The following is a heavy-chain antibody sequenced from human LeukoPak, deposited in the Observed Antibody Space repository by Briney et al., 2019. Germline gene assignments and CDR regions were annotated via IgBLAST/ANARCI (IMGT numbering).Heavy chain of an antibody. J-gene: IGHJ5*02. V-gene: IGHV1-18*01. Sequence: GASVKVSCKASGYTFTSYGTSWVRQAPGQGLEWMGWISAYNGNTNYAQKLQGRVTMTTDTSTSTAYMELRSLRSDDTAVYYCARDLGGRGIAAAGTESDNWFDPWGQGTLVTVSS. CDR1: GYTFTSYG. D-gene: IGHD6-13*01. CDR2: ISAYNGNT. CDR3: ARDLGGRGIAAAGTESDNWFDP.